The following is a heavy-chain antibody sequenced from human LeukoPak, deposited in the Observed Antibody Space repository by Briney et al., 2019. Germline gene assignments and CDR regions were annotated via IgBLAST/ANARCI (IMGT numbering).Heavy chain of an antibody. CDR1: GFTFTSSS. CDR2: IVGDSTDT. J-gene: IGHJ4*02. CDR3: AADPDTTMAFDC. V-gene: IGHV1-58*02. Sequence: SVKVSCKASGFTFTSSSIQWIRQARGQRLDWIGWIVGDSTDTYYAQRFQERVTIARDMSTSTAYLELSSLRSEDTAVYYCAADPDTTMAFDCWGQGTLVTVSS. D-gene: IGHD5-18*01.